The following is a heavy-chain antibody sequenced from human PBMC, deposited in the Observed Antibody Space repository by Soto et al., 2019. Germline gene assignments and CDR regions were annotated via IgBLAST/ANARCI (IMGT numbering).Heavy chain of an antibody. CDR1: GFSLSTSGVG. J-gene: IGHJ4*02. CDR3: AHCSSSDILTGYYPDY. Sequence: SGPTLVNPTQTLTLTCTFSGFSLSTSGVGVGWIRQPPGKALEWLALIYWDDDKRYSPSPKSRLTITKDTSKNQVVLTMTNMDPVDTATYYCAHCSSSDILTGYYPDYWGQGTLVTVS. V-gene: IGHV2-5*02. CDR2: IYWDDDK. D-gene: IGHD3-9*01.